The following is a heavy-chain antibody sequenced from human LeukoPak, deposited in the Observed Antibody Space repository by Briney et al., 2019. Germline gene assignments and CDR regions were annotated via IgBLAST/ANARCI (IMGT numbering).Heavy chain of an antibody. Sequence: GASVKVSCKASGGTFSSYAISWVRQAPGQGLEWMGGIIPIFGTANYAQMFQGRVTITADESTSTAYMELSSLRSEDTAVYYCARDRTMITANYYYGMDVWGQGTTVTVSS. CDR1: GGTFSSYA. D-gene: IGHD3-16*01. V-gene: IGHV1-69*13. CDR2: IIPIFGTA. J-gene: IGHJ6*02. CDR3: ARDRTMITANYYYGMDV.